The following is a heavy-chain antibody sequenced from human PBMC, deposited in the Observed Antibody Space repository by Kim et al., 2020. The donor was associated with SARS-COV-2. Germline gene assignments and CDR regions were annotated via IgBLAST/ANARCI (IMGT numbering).Heavy chain of an antibody. J-gene: IGHJ5*02. CDR2: VYYDGSNK. V-gene: IGHV3-33*06. CDR3: AKDPSGGRSGVCYPDP. Sequence: GGSLRLSCAPSGFTFSSFGMHWVRQAPGKGLESVAVVYYDGSNKYYADSVKGRFIISRDNSKNTLYLQMNSLRVEDTAIYYCAKDPSGGRSGVCYPDPWGPGIAVTVSS. CDR1: GFTFSSFG. D-gene: IGHD2-21*02.